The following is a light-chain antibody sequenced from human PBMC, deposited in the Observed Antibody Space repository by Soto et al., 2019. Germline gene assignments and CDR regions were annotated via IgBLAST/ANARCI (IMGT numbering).Light chain of an antibody. CDR3: QQFATSPRT. Sequence: IVLTQSPAPLSLSPGERATLSCRASQSVSSYLAWYQQKPGQAPRLLIYGASSRATGIPDRFSGSGSGTDFTLTISRLEPEDFAVYYCQQFATSPRTFGGGTKVDIK. J-gene: IGKJ4*01. V-gene: IGKV3-20*01. CDR1: QSVSSY. CDR2: GAS.